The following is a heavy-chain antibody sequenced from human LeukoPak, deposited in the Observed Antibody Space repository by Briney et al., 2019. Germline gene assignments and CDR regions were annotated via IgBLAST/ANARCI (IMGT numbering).Heavy chain of an antibody. CDR2: ISSSGSTI. J-gene: IGHJ5*02. Sequence: PGGSLRLSYAASGFTFSDYYMSWIRQAPGKGLEWVSYISSSGSTIYYADSVKGRFTISRDNAKNSLYLQMNSLRAEDTAVYYCARDRPCIAAAGNNWFDPWGQGTLVTVSS. CDR3: ARDRPCIAAAGNNWFDP. CDR1: GFTFSDYY. D-gene: IGHD6-13*01. V-gene: IGHV3-11*01.